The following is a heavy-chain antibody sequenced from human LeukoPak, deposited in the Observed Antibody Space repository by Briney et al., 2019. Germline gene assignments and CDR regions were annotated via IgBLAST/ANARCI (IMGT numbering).Heavy chain of an antibody. CDR2: ISYEGSKK. CDR3: ARRTLFGVIKPPDY. V-gene: IGHV3-30*03. D-gene: IGHD3-3*01. CDR1: GFTFNNYA. Sequence: GGSLRLSCAASGFTFNNYAMHWVRQAPGKGLEWVAVISYEGSKKYYADSVKGRFTISRDNSRNTLYLQMNTLRVEDMAVYYCARRTLFGVIKPPDYWGQGTLVTVSS. J-gene: IGHJ4*02.